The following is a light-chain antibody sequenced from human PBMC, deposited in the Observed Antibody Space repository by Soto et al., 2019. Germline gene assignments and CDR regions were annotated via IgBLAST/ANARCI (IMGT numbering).Light chain of an antibody. J-gene: IGKJ1*01. Sequence: DIQMTQSPSTVSASVGDRVTITCRASQSISNWLAWYQQKPGKAPKLLIYKASSLESGVPSRFSGSGSGTEFTLTISSLQPDDFATYYCQQYNSSFGQGTKVEIK. CDR2: KAS. V-gene: IGKV1-5*03. CDR1: QSISNW. CDR3: QQYNSS.